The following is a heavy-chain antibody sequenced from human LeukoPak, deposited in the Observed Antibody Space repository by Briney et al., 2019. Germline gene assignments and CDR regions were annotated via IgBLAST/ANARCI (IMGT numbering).Heavy chain of an antibody. D-gene: IGHD1-26*01. CDR1: GFTFSSYW. Sequence: GGSLRLSCAASGFTFSSYWMSWVRQAPGKGLEWVSVTFISGNTYYADSVKGRFTISRDNSNNTLYLQMNSLRAEDTAVYYCAGGGGVGAKYWGQGTLVTVSS. V-gene: IGHV3-53*01. J-gene: IGHJ4*02. CDR3: AGGGGVGAKY. CDR2: TFISGNT.